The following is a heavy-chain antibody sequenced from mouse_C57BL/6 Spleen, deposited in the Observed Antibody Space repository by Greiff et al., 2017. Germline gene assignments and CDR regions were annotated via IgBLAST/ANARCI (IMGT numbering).Heavy chain of an antibody. CDR3: ARGGLLPFDY. D-gene: IGHD2-3*01. J-gene: IGHJ2*01. CDR1: GYTFTDYY. Sequence: VQLQQSGPVLVKPGASVKMSCKASGYTFTDYYMNWVKQSHGKSLEWIGVINPYNGGTSYNQKFKSKATLTVDTSSSTAYMQLSSLTSEDSAVYYCARGGLLPFDYWGQGTTLTVSS. V-gene: IGHV1-19*01. CDR2: INPYNGGT.